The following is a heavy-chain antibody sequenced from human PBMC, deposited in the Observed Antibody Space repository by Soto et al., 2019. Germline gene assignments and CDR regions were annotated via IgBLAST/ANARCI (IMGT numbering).Heavy chain of an antibody. Sequence: EVQLLESGGGLVQPGGSLRLSCAASGLTFSSYAMSWVRQAPGKGLEWVSAISGSGAVTYYADSVKGRFTISRDNSKNTLYLQMNSLRAADTAVYYCAKDKGCTSTTCHLNAFDIWGQGTMVTVSS. CDR2: ISGSGAVT. CDR3: AKDKGCTSTTCHLNAFDI. D-gene: IGHD2-2*01. J-gene: IGHJ3*02. V-gene: IGHV3-23*01. CDR1: GLTFSSYA.